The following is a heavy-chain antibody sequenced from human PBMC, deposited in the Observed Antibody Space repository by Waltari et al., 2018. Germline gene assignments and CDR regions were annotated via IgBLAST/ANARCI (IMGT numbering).Heavy chain of an antibody. Sequence: QVQLVQSGAAVKKPGASVKVSCKASGYTFTGYYLHWVRQAPGQGLEWMGWINPNSGGTNNAQKFQGWVTMTRDTSISTAYMELSRLRADDTAVYYCARRSVRGSSPFDYWGQGTLVTVSS. V-gene: IGHV1-2*04. D-gene: IGHD6-6*01. CDR2: INPNSGGT. J-gene: IGHJ4*02. CDR3: ARRSVRGSSPFDY. CDR1: GYTFTGYY.